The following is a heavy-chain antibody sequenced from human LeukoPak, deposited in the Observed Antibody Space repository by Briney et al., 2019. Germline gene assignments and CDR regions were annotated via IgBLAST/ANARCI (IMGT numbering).Heavy chain of an antibody. CDR2: IIPIFGTA. Sequence: SVKVSCKASGGTFSSYAISWVRQAPGQGLEWMGGIIPIFGTANYAQKVQGRVTITADESTSTAYMELSSLRSEDTAVYYCAREGIVVVPAAIGYYFDYWGQGTLVTVSS. CDR3: AREGIVVVPAAIGYYFDY. D-gene: IGHD2-2*01. CDR1: GGTFSSYA. V-gene: IGHV1-69*13. J-gene: IGHJ4*02.